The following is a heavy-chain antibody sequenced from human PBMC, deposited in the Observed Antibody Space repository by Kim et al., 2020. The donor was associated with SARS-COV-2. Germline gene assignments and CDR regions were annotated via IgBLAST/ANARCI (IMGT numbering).Heavy chain of an antibody. V-gene: IGHV3-23*01. J-gene: IGHJ4*02. Sequence: VKGRFTISSDNSKNTLYLQMNSLRAEDTAVYYCAKGSLSRSGWYDEDFDYWGQGTLVTVSS. CDR3: AKGSLSRSGWYDEDFDY. D-gene: IGHD6-19*01.